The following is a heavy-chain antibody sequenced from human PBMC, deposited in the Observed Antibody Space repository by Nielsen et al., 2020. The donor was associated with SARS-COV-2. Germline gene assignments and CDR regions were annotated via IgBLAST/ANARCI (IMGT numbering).Heavy chain of an antibody. CDR3: ARGYAGGPFDC. J-gene: IGHJ4*02. D-gene: IGHD2-8*01. CDR2: INKNGGST. V-gene: IGHV3-20*01. Sequence: GESLKISCVASGHTFDEYGMSWVRQAPGKGLEWVSGINKNGGSTGYADSVKGRFTISRDNAKNSLYLQMDSLRVEDTALYHCARGYAGGPFDCWGQGILVTVSS. CDR1: GHTFDEYG.